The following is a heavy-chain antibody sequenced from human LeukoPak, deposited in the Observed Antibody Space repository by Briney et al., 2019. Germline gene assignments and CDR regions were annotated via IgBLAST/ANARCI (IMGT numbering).Heavy chain of an antibody. J-gene: IGHJ4*02. CDR3: ARGRPSGDYFDF. CDR1: GVSISRNSHY. V-gene: IGHV4-61*02. Sequence: SETLSLTCSVSGVSISRNSHYWCWIRQSAGKGLEWIGRLNPSGKIDYNPSLRSRLTMSLDPSENKLSLKLSSVTAADTALYYCARGRPSGDYFDFWGQGALVTVSS. D-gene: IGHD4-17*01. CDR2: LNPSGKI.